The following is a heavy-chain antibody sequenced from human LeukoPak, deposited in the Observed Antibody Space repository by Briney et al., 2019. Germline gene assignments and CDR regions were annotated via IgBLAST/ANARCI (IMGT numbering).Heavy chain of an antibody. CDR2: ISGSDGST. CDR3: AKGRGYCTGGSCYSDY. CDR1: GPTFSNYA. V-gene: IGHV3-23*01. Sequence: GGSLRLSCAASGPTFSNYAMSWVRQAPGKGLEWVSTISGSDGSTYYADSVKGRFTISRDNSKNTLYLQMNSLRVEDTAIYYCAKGRGYCTGGSCYSDYWGQGTLVTVSS. D-gene: IGHD2-15*01. J-gene: IGHJ4*02.